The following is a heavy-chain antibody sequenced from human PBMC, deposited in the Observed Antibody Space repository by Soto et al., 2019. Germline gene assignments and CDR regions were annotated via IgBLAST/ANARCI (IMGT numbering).Heavy chain of an antibody. CDR2: IYYSGST. D-gene: IGHD3-10*02. Sequence: RQPPGKRLEWIGKIYYSGSTYYNPSLQSRVTISVDTSKNQFSLKLSSVTAADTAFFFFQAEDGIRDVRSVSAFLLNRSSDL. CDR3: QAEDGIRDVRSVSAFLLNRSSDL. J-gene: IGHJ2*01. V-gene: IGHV4-39*07.